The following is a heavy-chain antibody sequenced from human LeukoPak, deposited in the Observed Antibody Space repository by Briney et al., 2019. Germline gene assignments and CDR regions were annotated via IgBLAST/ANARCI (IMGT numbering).Heavy chain of an antibody. J-gene: IGHJ4*02. CDR3: ARAQMGAPTDY. Sequence: GGSLRLSCAASGFTFSSYAMYWVRQAPGKGLVWVSRISSDGSSTIYADSVKGRFTISRDIAKNTLYLQMNSLRAEDTAVYYCARAQMGAPTDYWGQGALVTVSS. CDR2: ISSDGSST. V-gene: IGHV3-74*01. CDR1: GFTFSSYA. D-gene: IGHD1-26*01.